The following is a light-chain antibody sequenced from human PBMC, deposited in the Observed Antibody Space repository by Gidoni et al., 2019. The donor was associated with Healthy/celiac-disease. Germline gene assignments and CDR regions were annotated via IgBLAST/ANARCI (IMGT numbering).Light chain of an antibody. CDR1: QSISSY. V-gene: IGKV1-39*01. Sequence: DIQMNQSQSSLSDSVGDRVTITCRASQSISSYLNWYQQKPGKAPKLLIYAASSLQSGVPSRFSGSGSGTDFPLTISSLQPEDFATYYCQQSYSTPRTFGQGPKLEIK. CDR3: QQSYSTPRT. J-gene: IGKJ2*01. CDR2: AAS.